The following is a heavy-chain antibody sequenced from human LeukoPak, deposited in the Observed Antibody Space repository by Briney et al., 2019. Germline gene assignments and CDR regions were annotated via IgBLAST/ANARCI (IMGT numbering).Heavy chain of an antibody. CDR3: AREARATFDV. CDR2: MDQGGSER. J-gene: IGHJ3*01. D-gene: IGHD5-12*01. CDR1: GFTFSSYW. V-gene: IGHV3-7*01. Sequence: GGSLRLSCAASGFTFSSYWMSWVRQTPGKGPEWVANMDQGGSERYYVDSVKGRFTISRDNAKNSLYLQMDSLRAEDMAVYYCAREARATFDVWGQGTMVIVSS.